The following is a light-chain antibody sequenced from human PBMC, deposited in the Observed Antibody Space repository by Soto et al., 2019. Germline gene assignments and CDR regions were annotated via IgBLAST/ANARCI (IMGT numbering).Light chain of an antibody. Sequence: EIVLTQSPATLSLSPGERATLSCRASQTVSSYFAWYQQKPGQAPRLLIYDAPNRATGIPARFSGSRSGTDFTLTISSLEPEDFAVYYCQHRSNWPPLTFGGGTKVEIK. CDR2: DAP. CDR1: QTVSSY. J-gene: IGKJ4*01. V-gene: IGKV3-11*01. CDR3: QHRSNWPPLT.